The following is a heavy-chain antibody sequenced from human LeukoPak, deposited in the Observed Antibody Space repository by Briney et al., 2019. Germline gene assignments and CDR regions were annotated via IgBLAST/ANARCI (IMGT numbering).Heavy chain of an antibody. CDR2: VGHDGTQQ. J-gene: IGHJ1*01. V-gene: IGHV3-33*01. CDR3: ARDKERGYFDH. Sequence: GTSLILSCAASGFSFSVYGMHWVRQAPGKGLEWVAVVGHDGTQQFYADSVRGRFTISRDNSRNTVYLQMNRLRAEDTAVYHCARDKERGYFDHCGQGNLVTVSP. CDR1: GFSFSVYG.